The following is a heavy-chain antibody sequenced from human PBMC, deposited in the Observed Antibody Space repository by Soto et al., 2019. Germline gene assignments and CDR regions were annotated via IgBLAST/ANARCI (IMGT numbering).Heavy chain of an antibody. Sequence: NPSETLSLTCTVSGDSISGYYWYWIRQPAGKGLEWLGRMYTSGITNYNPSLKSRVTMSVDTSKNQFSLRLTSVTAADTAVYYCARDDKGVSAAMLYWGQGTLVTVSS. D-gene: IGHD2-2*01. CDR1: GDSISGYY. CDR2: MYTSGIT. V-gene: IGHV4-4*07. CDR3: ARDDKGVSAAMLY. J-gene: IGHJ4*02.